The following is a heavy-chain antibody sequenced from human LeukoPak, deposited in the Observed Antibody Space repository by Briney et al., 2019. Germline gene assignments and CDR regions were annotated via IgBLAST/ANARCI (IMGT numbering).Heavy chain of an antibody. V-gene: IGHV1-8*01. D-gene: IGHD3-10*01. CDR3: ARDRGDYYYMDV. CDR2: MNPNSGNT. CDR1: GYTFTSYD. Sequence: GASVKVSCKASGYTFTSYDINWVRQATGQGLEWMGWMNPNSGNTGYAQKFQGRVTMTRNTSISTAYMELSSLRAEDTAVYYCARDRGDYYYMDVWGQGTTVTVSS. J-gene: IGHJ6*03.